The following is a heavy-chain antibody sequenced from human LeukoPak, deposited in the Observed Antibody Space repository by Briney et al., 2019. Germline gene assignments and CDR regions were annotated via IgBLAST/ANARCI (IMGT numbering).Heavy chain of an antibody. CDR2: IRAEGDPT. CDR3: GKDGHCPDVVCQTKIVVAGCIDH. J-gene: IGHJ4*02. Sequence: GGSLRLSCRASGFSFTTYSMNWVRQAPGKGLEWVSVIRAEGDPTHYADSVKGRFTISRDNSNNMLYLEMTSLRAEDTAIYYCGKDGHCPDVVCQTKIVVAGCIDHWGQGTLVTVSS. CDR1: GFSFTTYS. V-gene: IGHV3-23*01. D-gene: IGHD6-19*01.